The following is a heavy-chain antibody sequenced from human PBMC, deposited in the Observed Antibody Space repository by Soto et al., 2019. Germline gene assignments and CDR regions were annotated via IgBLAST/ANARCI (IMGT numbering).Heavy chain of an antibody. D-gene: IGHD2-15*01. CDR1: GASISSGGYS. CDR3: ARARYCSGGRCYSDY. Sequence: QLQLQESGSGLVKPSQTLSLTCAVSGASISSGGYSWSWIRQPPGKGLEWIGYMYQSERTYYNSSIKSRDTIAVDRSKTQFSLKLSSVTAADTDMYYCARARYCSGGRCYSDYWGQGILLTVSS. V-gene: IGHV4-30-2*01. J-gene: IGHJ4*02. CDR2: MYQSERT.